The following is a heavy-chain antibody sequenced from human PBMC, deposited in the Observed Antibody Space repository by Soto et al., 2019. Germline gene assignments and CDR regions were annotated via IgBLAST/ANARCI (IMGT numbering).Heavy chain of an antibody. D-gene: IGHD6-13*01. J-gene: IGHJ4*02. CDR3: AKDPVESSSRIEYYFDY. Sequence: PGGSLRLSCAASGFTFSSYGMHWVRQAPGKGLEWVAVISYDGSNKYYADSVKGRFTISRDNSKNTLYLQMNSLRAEDTAVYYCAKDPVESSSRIEYYFDYWGQGTLVTVSS. V-gene: IGHV3-30*18. CDR1: GFTFSSYG. CDR2: ISYDGSNK.